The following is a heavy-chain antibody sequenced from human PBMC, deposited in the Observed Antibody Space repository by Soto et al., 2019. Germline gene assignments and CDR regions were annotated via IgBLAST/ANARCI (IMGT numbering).Heavy chain of an antibody. Sequence: GGSLRLSCAASGFIFSGSAIHWVRQAPGKGLEWVAVISYDGSNKYYADSVKGRFTISRDNSKNTLYLQMNSLRAEDTAVYYCAKGFYYDSSGTHFDYWGQGTLVTVSS. J-gene: IGHJ4*02. D-gene: IGHD3-22*01. CDR2: ISYDGSNK. CDR1: GFIFSGSA. V-gene: IGHV3-30*04. CDR3: AKGFYYDSSGTHFDY.